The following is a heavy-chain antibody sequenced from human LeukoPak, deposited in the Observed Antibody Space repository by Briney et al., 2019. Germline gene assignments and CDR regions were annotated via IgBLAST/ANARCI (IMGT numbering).Heavy chain of an antibody. Sequence: SETLSLTCAVYGGSLSGYYWSWICQPPGKGLEWIGEINHSGSTNYNPSLKSRVTISVDTSKNQFSLKLSSVTAADTAVYYCANSLYCTSASCLYYFDYWGQGTLVTVSS. CDR3: ANSLYCTSASCLYYFDY. CDR1: GGSLSGYY. V-gene: IGHV4-34*01. D-gene: IGHD2-2*01. J-gene: IGHJ4*02. CDR2: INHSGST.